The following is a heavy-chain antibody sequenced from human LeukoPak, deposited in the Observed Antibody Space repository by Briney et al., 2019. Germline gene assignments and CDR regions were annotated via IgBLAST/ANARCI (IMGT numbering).Heavy chain of an antibody. D-gene: IGHD6-13*01. J-gene: IGHJ5*02. CDR2: IYHSGST. CDR1: GGSISSGGYS. Sequence: SETLSLTCAVSGGSISSGGYSWSWIRQPPGKGLEWIGYIYHSGSTYYNPSLKSRVTISVDRSKNQFSLKLSSVTAADTAVYYCARVRGYSSSWYWFDPWGQGTLVTVSS. CDR3: ARVRGYSSSWYWFDP. V-gene: IGHV4-30-2*01.